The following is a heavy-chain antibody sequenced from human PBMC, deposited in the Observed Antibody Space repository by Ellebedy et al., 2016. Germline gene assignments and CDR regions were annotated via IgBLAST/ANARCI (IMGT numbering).Heavy chain of an antibody. CDR2: ITYDSIHI. V-gene: IGHV3-21*01. CDR3: TTDVVRAALA. D-gene: IGHD2-2*01. Sequence: GGSLRLXXAASGFPFSRNSMNWFRQAPGKGLEWVSSITYDSIHIYYADSMKGRFTISRDNARNSLYLQMSSLRVEDTALYYCTTDVVRAALAWGQGTLVTVSS. J-gene: IGHJ5*02. CDR1: GFPFSRNS.